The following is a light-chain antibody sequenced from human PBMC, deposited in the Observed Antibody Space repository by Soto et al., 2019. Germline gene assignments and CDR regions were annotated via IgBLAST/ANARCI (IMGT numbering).Light chain of an antibody. CDR3: QQRRNWWT. J-gene: IGKJ1*01. CDR2: DAS. V-gene: IGKV3-11*01. CDR1: QSVSSY. Sequence: EIVLTQSPATPSLSPGERATLSCRASQSVSSYLAWYQQKPGQAPRLLIYDASNRATGIPARFSGSGSGTDFTLPISSLEPEDFAVYYCQQRRNWWTFGQGTKVEIK.